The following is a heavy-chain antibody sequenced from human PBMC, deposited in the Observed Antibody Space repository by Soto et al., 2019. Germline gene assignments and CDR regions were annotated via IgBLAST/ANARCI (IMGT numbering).Heavy chain of an antibody. CDR3: ARAARRDFDY. V-gene: IGHV4-34*01. CDR1: GGSFSGYY. CDR2: INHSGST. J-gene: IGHJ4*02. Sequence: SETLSLTCAVYGGSFSGYYWSWIRQPPGKGLEWIGEINHSGSTNYNPSLKSRVTISVDTSKNQFSLKLSSVTAADTAVYYCARAARRDFDYWGQGTLVTVSS. D-gene: IGHD6-6*01.